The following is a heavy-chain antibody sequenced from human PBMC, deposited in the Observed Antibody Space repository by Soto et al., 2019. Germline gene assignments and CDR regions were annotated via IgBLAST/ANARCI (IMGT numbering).Heavy chain of an antibody. CDR2: IDPEDSYS. Sequence: PGESLKISCQVSGYSFTSYWISWVRQVPGKGLEWLGKIDPEDSYSDYSPSFEGHVTFSIDTSMNTAFLHWTSLKASDTAMYYCARPLQSELRDAFDVWGQGTMVTVSS. D-gene: IGHD1-7*01. J-gene: IGHJ3*01. CDR1: GYSFTSYW. V-gene: IGHV5-10-1*01. CDR3: ARPLQSELRDAFDV.